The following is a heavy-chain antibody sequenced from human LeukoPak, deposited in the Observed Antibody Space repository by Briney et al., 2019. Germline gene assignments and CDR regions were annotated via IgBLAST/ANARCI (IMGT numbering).Heavy chain of an antibody. CDR2: ISSSSSYI. V-gene: IGHV3-21*01. CDR1: GLTFISNT. Sequence: GGPLSLSFAASGLTFISNTLNWVRQAPGKGLKWVSSISSSSSYIYYADSVKGRFTISRDNAKNSLYLQMNSLRAEDTAVYYCARVHYYDSSGYYAWGQGTLVTVSS. J-gene: IGHJ5*02. D-gene: IGHD3-22*01. CDR3: ARVHYYDSSGYYA.